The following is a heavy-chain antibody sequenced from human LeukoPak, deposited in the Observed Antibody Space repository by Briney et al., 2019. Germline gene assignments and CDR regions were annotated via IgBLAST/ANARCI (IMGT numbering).Heavy chain of an antibody. CDR2: IYYSGST. Sequence: PSETLSLTCTVSGGSISSYYWSWIRQPPGKGLEWIGYIYYSGSTNYNPSLKSRVTISVDTSKNQFSLKLSSVTAADTAVYYCVRGGISKGDLRWYFDLWGRGTLVTVSS. CDR1: GGSISSYY. J-gene: IGHJ2*01. CDR3: VRGGISKGDLRWYFDL. D-gene: IGHD3-16*01. V-gene: IGHV4-59*01.